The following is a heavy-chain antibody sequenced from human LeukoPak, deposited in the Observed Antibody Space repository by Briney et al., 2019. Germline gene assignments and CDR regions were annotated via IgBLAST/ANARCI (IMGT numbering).Heavy chain of an antibody. CDR1: GFTFSNAW. CDR2: IKSKTDGGTT. J-gene: IGHJ5*02. CDR3: TTGVWFAKGGWFDP. D-gene: IGHD3-10*01. V-gene: IGHV3-15*01. Sequence: GRSLRLSCAASGFTFSNAWMSWVRQAPGKGLEWVGRIKSKTDGGTTDYAAPVKGRFTISRDDSKNTLYLQMNSLKTEDTAVYYCTTGVWFAKGGWFDPWGQGTLVTVSS.